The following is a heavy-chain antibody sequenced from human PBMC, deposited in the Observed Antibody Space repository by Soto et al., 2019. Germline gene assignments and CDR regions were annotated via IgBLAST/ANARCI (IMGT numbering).Heavy chain of an antibody. CDR3: ARQQRTASGYYYYYYYMDV. V-gene: IGHV4-59*01. CDR1: GVSISSYY. Sequence: PSETLSLTCTVSGVSISSYYWSLLRQPPGKGLEWIGYIYYSGSTNYNPSLKSRVTISVDTSKNQFSLKLSSVTAADTAVYYCARQQRTASGYYYYYYYMDVWGKGTTVTVSS. D-gene: IGHD1-1*01. J-gene: IGHJ6*03. CDR2: IYYSGST.